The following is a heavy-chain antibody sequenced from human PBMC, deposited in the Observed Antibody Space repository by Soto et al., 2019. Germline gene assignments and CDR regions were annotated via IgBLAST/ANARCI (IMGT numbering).Heavy chain of an antibody. CDR3: ARAASLNAYDFWSGYIKSFDY. CDR2: ISSSSSYI. D-gene: IGHD3-3*01. Sequence: GGSLRLSCAASGFTFSSYSMNWVRQAPGKGLEWVSSISSSSSYIYYADSVKVRFTISRDNAKNSLYLQMNSLRAEDTAVYYCARAASLNAYDFWSGYIKSFDYWGQGTLVTVS. CDR1: GFTFSSYS. V-gene: IGHV3-21*01. J-gene: IGHJ4*02.